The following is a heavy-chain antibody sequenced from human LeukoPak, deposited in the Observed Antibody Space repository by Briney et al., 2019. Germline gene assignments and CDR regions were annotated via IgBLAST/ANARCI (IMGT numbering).Heavy chain of an antibody. CDR3: ASNSLNYYGSGSYSQAYYYYGMDV. D-gene: IGHD3-10*01. J-gene: IGHJ6*02. CDR2: ISAYNGNT. CDR1: GYTFTSYG. V-gene: IGHV1-18*01. Sequence: ASVKVSCKASGYTFTSYGISWVRQAPGQGLEWMGWISAYNGNTNYAQKLQGRVTMTTDTSTSTAYMELRSLRSDDTAVYYCASNSLNYYGSGSYSQAYYYYGMDVWGQGTTVTVSS.